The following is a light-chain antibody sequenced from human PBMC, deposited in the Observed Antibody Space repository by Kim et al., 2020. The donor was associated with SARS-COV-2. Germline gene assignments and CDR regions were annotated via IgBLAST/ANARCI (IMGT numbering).Light chain of an antibody. CDR2: QDS. Sequence: SYELTQPPSVSVSPGQTASITCSGDKLGDKYACWYQQKPGQSPVVVIHQDSKRPSGIPERFSGSNSGNTATLTISGPQAMDEADYYCQAWDSSTVVFGGG. V-gene: IGLV3-1*01. CDR3: QAWDSSTVV. J-gene: IGLJ2*01. CDR1: KLGDKY.